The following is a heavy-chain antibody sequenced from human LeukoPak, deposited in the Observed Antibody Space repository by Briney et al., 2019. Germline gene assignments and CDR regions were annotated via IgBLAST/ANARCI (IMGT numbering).Heavy chain of an antibody. Sequence: ASVKVSCKASGCTFTSYGIGWVRQAPGQGLEWMGWISAYNGNTNYAQKLQGRVTMTTDTSTSTAYMELRSLRSDDAAVYYCAGSFGSGWSPYYFDYWGQGTLVTVSS. D-gene: IGHD6-19*01. CDR2: ISAYNGNT. CDR1: GCTFTSYG. CDR3: AGSFGSGWSPYYFDY. J-gene: IGHJ4*02. V-gene: IGHV1-18*01.